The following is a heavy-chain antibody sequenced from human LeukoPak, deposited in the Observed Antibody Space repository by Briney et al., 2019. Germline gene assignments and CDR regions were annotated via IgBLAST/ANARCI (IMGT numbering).Heavy chain of an antibody. CDR2: IYHSGGT. CDR3: ARLDTVMVGNLDY. CDR1: GDSISSGDYS. J-gene: IGHJ4*02. D-gene: IGHD5-18*01. Sequence: SETLSLTCAVSGDSISSGDYSWSWIRQPPGKGLEWIGYIYHSGGTYYNPSLKSRVTISVDRSKNQFSLKLSSVTAADTAVYYCARLDTVMVGNLDYWGQGTLVTVSS. V-gene: IGHV4-30-2*01.